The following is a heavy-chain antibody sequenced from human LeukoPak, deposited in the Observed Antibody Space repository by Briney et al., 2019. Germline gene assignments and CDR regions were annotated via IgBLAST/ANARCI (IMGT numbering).Heavy chain of an antibody. Sequence: GASVTVSCKASGYTFTNYGISSVRPAPGQGLEWMGWISACNGNTNYAHKLQGRVTMTTDTSTSTAYMVLRSLRSDDTAVYYCARYITMVRGVSGWFDPWGEGTLVTVSS. D-gene: IGHD3-10*01. CDR3: ARYITMVRGVSGWFDP. CDR1: GYTFTNYG. J-gene: IGHJ5*02. CDR2: ISACNGNT. V-gene: IGHV1-18*01.